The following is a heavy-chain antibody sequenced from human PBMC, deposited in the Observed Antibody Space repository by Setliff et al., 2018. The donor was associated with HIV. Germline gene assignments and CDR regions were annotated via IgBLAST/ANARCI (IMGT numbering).Heavy chain of an antibody. V-gene: IGHV4-39*01. Sequence: SETLSLTCTASGGSIRSSTYYWGWIRQPPGKGLEWIGSIYYSGNTYYNPSLKSRVTISVDTSKNQFSLKLRSVTAADTAVYYCARLAYSSGWSPSYYFDYWGQGTLVTVSS. CDR1: GGSIRSSTYY. CDR3: ARLAYSSGWSPSYYFDY. CDR2: IYYSGNT. D-gene: IGHD6-19*01. J-gene: IGHJ4*02.